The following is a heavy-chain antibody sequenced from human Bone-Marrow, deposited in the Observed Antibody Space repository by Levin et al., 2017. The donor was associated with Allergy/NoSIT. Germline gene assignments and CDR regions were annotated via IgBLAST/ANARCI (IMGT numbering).Heavy chain of an antibody. CDR3: ARGPSRRNWFDP. V-gene: IGHV7-4-1*01. D-gene: IGHD2-2*01. J-gene: IGHJ5*02. CDR2: INTKTGNP. CDR1: GYIFTTHA. Sequence: ASVKVSCKTSGYIFTTHAVNWVRQAPGQGLEYMGWINTKTGNPTYAQDFTGRFVFSLDTSVSTAYLHIVDLETEDTAMYYCARGPSRRNWFDPWGQGTLVTVSS.